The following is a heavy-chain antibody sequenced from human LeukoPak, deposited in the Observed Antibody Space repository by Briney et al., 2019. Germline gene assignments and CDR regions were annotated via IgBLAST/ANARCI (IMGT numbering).Heavy chain of an antibody. V-gene: IGHV1-69*04. CDR1: GGTFSSYA. Sequence: ASVKVSCKASGGTFSSYAISWVRQAPGQGLEWMGRIIPILGIANYAQKFQGRVTITADKSTSTAYMELSSLRSEDTAVYYCAFSSGWFGTGTLDYWGQGTLGTVSS. CDR3: AFSSGWFGTGTLDY. CDR2: IIPILGIA. D-gene: IGHD6-19*01. J-gene: IGHJ4*02.